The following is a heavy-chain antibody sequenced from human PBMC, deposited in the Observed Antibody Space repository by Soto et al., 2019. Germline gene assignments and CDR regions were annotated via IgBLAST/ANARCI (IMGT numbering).Heavy chain of an antibody. CDR1: GFTFTSSA. J-gene: IGHJ4*02. V-gene: IGHV1-58*02. CDR3: AAEDYGGPRGAY. CDR2: IVVGSGNT. D-gene: IGHD4-17*01. Sequence: GASVKVSCKASGFTFTSSAMQWVRQARGQRLEWIGWIVVGSGNTNYAQKFQERVTITRDMSTSTAYMELSSLRSEDTAVYYCAAEDYGGPRGAYWGQGTLVTVSS.